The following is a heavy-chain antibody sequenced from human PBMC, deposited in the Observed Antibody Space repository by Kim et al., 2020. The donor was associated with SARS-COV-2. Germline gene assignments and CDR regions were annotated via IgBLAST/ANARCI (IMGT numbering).Heavy chain of an antibody. CDR3: ARDRGYCSSTSCYELYYFDY. Sequence: GGSLRLSCAASGFTFSSYAMHWVRQAPGKGLEWVAVISYDGSNKYYADSVKGRFTISRDNSKNTLYLQMNSLRAEDTAVYYCARDRGYCSSTSCYELYYFDYWGQGTLVTVSS. CDR1: GFTFSSYA. V-gene: IGHV3-30*04. CDR2: ISYDGSNK. D-gene: IGHD2-2*01. J-gene: IGHJ4*02.